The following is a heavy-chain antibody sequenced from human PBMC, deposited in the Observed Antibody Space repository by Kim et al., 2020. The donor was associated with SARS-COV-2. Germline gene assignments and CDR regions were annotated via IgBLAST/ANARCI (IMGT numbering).Heavy chain of an antibody. CDR2: IYYSGST. CDR3: ARDGDYYGFWWFDP. Sequence: SETLSLTCTVSGGSISSFYWSWIRQPPGKGREWNGYIYYSGSTNYNPSLKSRVTISVDTYKNQFSLKLSSVTAAETAVYYCARDGDYYGFWWFDPWGQVILVTVS. CDR1: GGSISSFY. D-gene: IGHD2-21*02. J-gene: IGHJ5*02. V-gene: IGHV4-59*13.